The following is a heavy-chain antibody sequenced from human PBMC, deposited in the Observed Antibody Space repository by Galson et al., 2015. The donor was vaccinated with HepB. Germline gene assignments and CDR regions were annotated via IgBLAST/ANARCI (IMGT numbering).Heavy chain of an antibody. CDR3: AKDQQAWDGESVFDQYGMDD. J-gene: IGHJ6*02. Sequence: SLRLSCAASGFTFSGYDIHWVRQAPGKGLEWVSIISYDGSHKYYADSVKGRFTISRDNSKNTLYLQMNSLRTEDTAMYYCAKDQQAWDGESVFDQYGMDDWGHGTTVTVSS. CDR1: GFTFSGYD. D-gene: IGHD1-26*01. V-gene: IGHV3-30*18. CDR2: ISYDGSHK.